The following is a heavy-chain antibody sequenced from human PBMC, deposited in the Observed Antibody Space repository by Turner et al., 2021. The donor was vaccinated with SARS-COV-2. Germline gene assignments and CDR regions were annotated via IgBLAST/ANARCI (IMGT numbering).Heavy chain of an antibody. D-gene: IGHD3-22*01. CDR3: ARWGPNYYDSSGYYPDAFDI. V-gene: IGHV3-21*01. CDR1: GFPFSSYT. CDR2: ISSSSSYI. J-gene: IGHJ3*02. Sequence: EVQLVESGGGLVKPGGSLRLSWAASGFPFSSYTMNWVRQAPGKGLEWVSSISSSSSYIYYADSVKGRFTISRDNAKNSLYLQMNSLRAEDTAVYYCARWGPNYYDSSGYYPDAFDIWGQGTMVTVSS.